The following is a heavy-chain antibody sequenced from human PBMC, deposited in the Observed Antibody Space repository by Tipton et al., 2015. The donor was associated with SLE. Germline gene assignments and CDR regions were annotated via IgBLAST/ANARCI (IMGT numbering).Heavy chain of an antibody. J-gene: IGHJ4*02. V-gene: IGHV1-18*01. CDR2: VSAYNGNT. Sequence: QLVQSGPEVKKPGASVRVSCQASGHTFTDNGFSWVRQAPGQGLEWMGWVSAYNGNTNYAQKFQGRVTMTTDTSTSTAYMELRSLRSDDTAVYYCARLTGSYCFDYWGQGTLVTVSS. CDR1: GHTFTDNG. D-gene: IGHD1-26*01. CDR3: ARLTGSYCFDY.